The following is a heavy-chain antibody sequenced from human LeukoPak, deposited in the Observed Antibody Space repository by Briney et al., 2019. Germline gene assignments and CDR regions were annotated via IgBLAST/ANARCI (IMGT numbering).Heavy chain of an antibody. D-gene: IGHD2-15*01. Sequence: TSETLSLTCTVSGGSFSSSNWWSWVRQPPGKGLEWIGEIYHNGSTNYNPSLKSRVTISVDKSKNQFSLKLSSVTAADTAVYYCAREGSGNFFDYWGQGTLVTVSS. J-gene: IGHJ4*02. CDR3: AREGSGNFFDY. CDR1: GGSFSSSNW. V-gene: IGHV4-4*02. CDR2: IYHNGST.